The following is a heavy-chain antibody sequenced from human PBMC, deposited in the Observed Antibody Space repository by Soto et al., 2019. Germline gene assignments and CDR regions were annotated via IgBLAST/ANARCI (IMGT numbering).Heavy chain of an antibody. Sequence: EVQLLESGGGLVQPGGSLRLSCAASGFTFSRYGMSWVRQAPGRGLEWVSGIXXXXGXTHYADSVKGRFTISRDNSKXXXXXXXXXXXXXXXXXXXXXXXXLFLRGEFESWGQGTLVTVSS. CDR3: XXXXLFLRGEFES. V-gene: IGHV3-23*01. CDR1: GFTFSRYG. J-gene: IGHJ4*02. CDR2: IXXXXGXT. D-gene: IGHD3-16*01.